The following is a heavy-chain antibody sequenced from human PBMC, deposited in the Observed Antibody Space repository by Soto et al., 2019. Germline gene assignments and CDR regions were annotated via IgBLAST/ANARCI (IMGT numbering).Heavy chain of an antibody. CDR3: AREADSEAFDI. J-gene: IGHJ3*02. V-gene: IGHV3-21*01. Sequence: GGSLRLSCAASGFTFSSYSMNWVRQAPGKGLEWVSSISSSSSYIYYADSVKGRFTISRDNSKNTLYLQMNSLRAEDTAVYYCAREADSEAFDIWGQGTMVTVSS. CDR2: ISSSSSYI. CDR1: GFTFSSYS.